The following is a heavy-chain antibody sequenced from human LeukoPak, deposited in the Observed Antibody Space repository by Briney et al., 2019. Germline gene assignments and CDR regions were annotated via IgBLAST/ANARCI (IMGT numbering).Heavy chain of an antibody. J-gene: IGHJ4*02. CDR2: IDGSGRTI. CDR1: GFTFSDYY. V-gene: IGHV3-11*04. CDR3: ARGNWGPDY. Sequence: GGSLRLSCAVSGFTFSDYYMSWMRQAPGKGLEWVAHIDGSGRTIYYIDSVKGRFTISRDSARNSLYLQMISLGAEDTAVYYCARGNWGPDYWGQGTLVTVSS. D-gene: IGHD7-27*01.